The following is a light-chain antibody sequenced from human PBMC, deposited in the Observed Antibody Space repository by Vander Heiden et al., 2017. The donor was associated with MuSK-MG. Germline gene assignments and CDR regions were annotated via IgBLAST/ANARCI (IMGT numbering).Light chain of an antibody. CDR2: YDS. V-gene: IGLV3-21*04. CDR1: NIGSKS. J-gene: IGLJ3*02. Sequence: SDVLTHPPSVSAAPAKTARITFGGNNIGSKSVHWYQQKPGQAPGRVIYYDSDRPSGIPERFSGSNSGNTAAMTIRRVEDGDEADYYSQVWDSSRGVCVGATKL. CDR3: QVWDSSRGV.